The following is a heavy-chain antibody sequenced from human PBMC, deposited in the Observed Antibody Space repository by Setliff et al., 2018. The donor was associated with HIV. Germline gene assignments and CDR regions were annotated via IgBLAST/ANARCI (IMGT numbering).Heavy chain of an antibody. V-gene: IGHV4-34*01. CDR1: GGSFSDNY. CDR3: ARGREDYDYAWANWFDP. D-gene: IGHD3-16*01. CDR2: INHGGST. J-gene: IGHJ5*02. Sequence: SETLSLTCAVYGGSFSDNYWSWIRQSPGKGLEWIGEINHGGSTTYNPSLKSRVTISLDTSKNQFSLKLISVTAAETAVYYCARGREDYDYAWANWFDPWGQGTLVTVSS.